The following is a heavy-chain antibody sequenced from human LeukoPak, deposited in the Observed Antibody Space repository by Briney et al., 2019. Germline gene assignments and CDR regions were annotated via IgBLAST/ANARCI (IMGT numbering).Heavy chain of an antibody. J-gene: IGHJ5*02. CDR1: GGTISRYY. CDR2: IDYSGST. D-gene: IGHD2-15*01. V-gene: IGHV4-59*01. CDR3: AREWSS. Sequence: SETLSLTCTVSGGTISRYYWSWIRQPPGKGLEWIAYIDYSGSTNYNPPLKSRLTISLDASKNQFSLKLSSVTAADTAVYYCAREWSSWGQGTLVTVSS.